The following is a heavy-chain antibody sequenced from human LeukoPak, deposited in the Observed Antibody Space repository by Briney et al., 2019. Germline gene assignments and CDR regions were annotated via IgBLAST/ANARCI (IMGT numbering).Heavy chain of an antibody. CDR3: AKGTAVANFDC. D-gene: IGHD6-19*01. CDR1: GFTFSSYA. CDR2: ISGSGGRT. V-gene: IGHV3-23*01. Sequence: GGSLRLSCAASGFTFSSYAMSCVRQAPGEGLGWVSAISGSGGRTHYADPVKGRFTLSRDNSKNTLYLQMNSLRAEDTAVYYCAKGTAVANFDCWGQGTLVTVSS. J-gene: IGHJ4*02.